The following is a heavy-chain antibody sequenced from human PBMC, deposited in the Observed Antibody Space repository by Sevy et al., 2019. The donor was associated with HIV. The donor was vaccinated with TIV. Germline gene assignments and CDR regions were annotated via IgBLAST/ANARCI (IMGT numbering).Heavy chain of an antibody. CDR2: FYSSGGT. D-gene: IGHD1-20*01. CDR1: GGSISSQY. J-gene: IGHJ4*02. Sequence: SETLSLTCTVSGGSISSQYWTWVRQPVGKGLEWIGHFYSSGGTDYNPSLKSRVTMSVDTSENSFFLKMTSVTAADTAVYYCALIKNNNFWGQGILVTVSS. CDR3: ALIKNNNF. V-gene: IGHV4-4*07.